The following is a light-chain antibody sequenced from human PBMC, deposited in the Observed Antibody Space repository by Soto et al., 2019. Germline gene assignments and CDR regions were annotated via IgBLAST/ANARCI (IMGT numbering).Light chain of an antibody. V-gene: IGLV2-23*03. Sequence: QSALTQPASVSGSPGQSITISCIGTSSDVGNYNLVSWYQQHPGRAPKLMIYEGTKRPSGVSNRFSGSKSGNTASLTISGLQAEDEADYYCCSYAGSSTFGVVFGGGTKLTVL. CDR1: SSDVGNYNL. J-gene: IGLJ2*01. CDR2: EGT. CDR3: CSYAGSSTFGVV.